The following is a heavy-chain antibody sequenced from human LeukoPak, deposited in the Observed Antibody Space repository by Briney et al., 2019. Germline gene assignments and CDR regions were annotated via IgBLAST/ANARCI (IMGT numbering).Heavy chain of an antibody. V-gene: IGHV1-2*02. Sequence: ASVNVSCKASGYTFTGYYMHWVRQAPGQGLEWMGWINPNSGGTNYAQKFQGRVTMTRGTSISTAYMELSRLRSDDTAVYYCARDKGWELGFDAFDIWGQGTMVTVSS. CDR2: INPNSGGT. D-gene: IGHD1-26*01. J-gene: IGHJ3*02. CDR3: ARDKGWELGFDAFDI. CDR1: GYTFTGYY.